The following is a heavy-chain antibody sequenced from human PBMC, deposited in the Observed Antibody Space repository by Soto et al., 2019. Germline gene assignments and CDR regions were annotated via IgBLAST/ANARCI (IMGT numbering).Heavy chain of an antibody. V-gene: IGHV5-51*01. CDR3: ARLNYDILTGYSYYYGMDV. Sequence: PGESLKISCKGSGYSFTSYWIGWVRQMPGKGLGWMGIIYPGDSDTRYSPSFQGQVTISADKSISTAYLQWSSLKASDTAMYYCARLNYDILTGYSYYYGMDVWGQGTTVTVSS. D-gene: IGHD3-9*01. CDR2: IYPGDSDT. J-gene: IGHJ6*02. CDR1: GYSFTSYW.